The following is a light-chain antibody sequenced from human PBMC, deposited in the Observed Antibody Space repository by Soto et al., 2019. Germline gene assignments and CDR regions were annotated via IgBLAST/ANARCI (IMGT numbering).Light chain of an antibody. Sequence: DIQMTQSPSSLSASVGDRVTNTCRASQSISSYLNWYQQKPGKAPKLLIYAASSLQSGVPSRFSGSGSGTDFTLTISSLQPEDFATYYCQQSYSTPWTFDQGTKVEIK. CDR3: QQSYSTPWT. CDR1: QSISSY. J-gene: IGKJ1*01. V-gene: IGKV1-39*01. CDR2: AAS.